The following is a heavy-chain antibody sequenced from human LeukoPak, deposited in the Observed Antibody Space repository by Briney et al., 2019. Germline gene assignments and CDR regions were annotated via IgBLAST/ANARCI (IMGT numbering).Heavy chain of an antibody. CDR1: GGSFSGHY. J-gene: IGHJ5*02. CDR3: ARQGIRYGSESYYMRGWFDP. D-gene: IGHD3-10*01. CDR2: INHSGSI. Sequence: SETLSLTCAVYGGSFSGHYWNWIRQPPGKGLEWIGEINHSGSINYNPSLKSRVTISVDTSKNQFSLKLSSVTAADTAIYYCARQGIRYGSESYYMRGWFDPWGQGTLVTVSS. V-gene: IGHV4-34*01.